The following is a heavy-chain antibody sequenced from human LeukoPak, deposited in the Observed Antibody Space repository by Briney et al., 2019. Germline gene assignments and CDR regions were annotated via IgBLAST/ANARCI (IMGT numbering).Heavy chain of an antibody. D-gene: IGHD3-16*01. CDR2: ISYDGSNK. CDR3: AKEKSGILGAFDY. V-gene: IGHV3-30*18. CDR1: GFTFSSYS. Sequence: GGSLRLSCAASGFTFSSYSMNWVRQAPGKGLEWVAVISYDGSNKYYADSVKGRFTISRDNSKNTLYLQMNSLRAEDTAVYYCAKEKSGILGAFDYWGQGTLVTVSS. J-gene: IGHJ4*02.